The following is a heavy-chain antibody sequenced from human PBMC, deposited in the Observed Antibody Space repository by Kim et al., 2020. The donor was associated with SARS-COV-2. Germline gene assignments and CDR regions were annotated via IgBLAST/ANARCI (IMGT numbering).Heavy chain of an antibody. Sequence: GGSLRLSCAASGFTFNNFAMTWVRQAPNRGLEWVSGIYGNGGGIFYADSVKGRFTISRDNSKNTLYLQMNSLRAEDSAIYYCAKDQVSGYGKWLFDSWGQGTLVTVSS. V-gene: IGHV3-23*01. CDR1: GFTFNNFA. D-gene: IGHD2-8*01. J-gene: IGHJ5*01. CDR3: AKDQVSGYGKWLFDS. CDR2: IYGNGGGI.